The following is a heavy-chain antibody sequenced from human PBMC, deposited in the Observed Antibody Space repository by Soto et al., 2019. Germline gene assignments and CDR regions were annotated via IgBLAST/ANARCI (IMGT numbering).Heavy chain of an antibody. D-gene: IGHD3-3*01. J-gene: IGHJ6*02. V-gene: IGHV1-18*01. CDR3: ARDPHVLRFLEWLSDYYYYGMDV. CDR1: GYTFTSYG. Sequence: QVQLVQSGAEVKKPGASVKVSCKASGYTFTSYGISWVRQAPGQGLEWMGWISAYNGNTNYAQKRQGRVTMTTDTSTSTAYMELRSLRSDDTAVYYCARDPHVLRFLEWLSDYYYYGMDVWGQGTTVTVSS. CDR2: ISAYNGNT.